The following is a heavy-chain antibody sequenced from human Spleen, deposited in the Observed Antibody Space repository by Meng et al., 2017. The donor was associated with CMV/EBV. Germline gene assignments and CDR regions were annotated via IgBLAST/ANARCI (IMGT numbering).Heavy chain of an antibody. CDR3: ATIGGLYHDFWNH. J-gene: IGHJ1*01. D-gene: IGHD3-3*01. CDR1: GYTFTAYM. V-gene: IGHV1-2*02. CDR2: INPHSGGT. Sequence: GESLKISCKASGYTFTAYMMHWLRQAPGQGLEWVGWINPHSGGTRYAQKFQGRLTMTRDTSISTAYMELTRLRSHDTAVYYCATIGGLYHDFWNHWGRGTLVTVSS.